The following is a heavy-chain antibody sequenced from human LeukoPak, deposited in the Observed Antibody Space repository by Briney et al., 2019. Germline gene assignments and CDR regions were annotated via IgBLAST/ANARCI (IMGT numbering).Heavy chain of an antibody. CDR3: ASDALVVVAATPGASYFDY. V-gene: IGHV3-33*01. CDR1: GFTFSSYG. J-gene: IGHJ4*02. Sequence: GGSLRLSCAASGFTFSSYGMHWVRQAPGKGLEWVAVIWYDGSNKYYADSVKGRFTISRDNSKNTLYLQMNSLRAADTAVYYCASDALVVVAATPGASYFDYWGQGTLVTVSS. D-gene: IGHD2-15*01. CDR2: IWYDGSNK.